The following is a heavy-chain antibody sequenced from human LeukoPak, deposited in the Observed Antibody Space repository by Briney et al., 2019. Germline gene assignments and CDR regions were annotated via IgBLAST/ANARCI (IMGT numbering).Heavy chain of an antibody. D-gene: IGHD3-22*01. CDR1: GFTFSSYA. J-gene: IGHJ4*02. CDR3: AKATMIVVVMPSDC. CDR2: ISGSGGST. Sequence: GGSLRLSCEASGFTFSSYAMSWVRQAPGKGLEWVSAISGSGGSTDYADSVKGRFTISRDNSKNTLYLQMNSLRAEDTAVYYCAKATMIVVVMPSDCWGQGTLVTVSS. V-gene: IGHV3-23*01.